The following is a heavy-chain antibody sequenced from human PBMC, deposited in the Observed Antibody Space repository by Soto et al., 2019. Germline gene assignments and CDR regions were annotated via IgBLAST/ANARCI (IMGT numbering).Heavy chain of an antibody. CDR2: IYYSGST. Sequence: SDSLSLRCTFCVSSITLGDYYGSWHSQPPGKGLEWIGHIYYSGSTYYNPSLKSRAGISVDSSKSQVSLKLTSVTAADTAVYFCARILMNYYRLDYWGQGALVTVSS. CDR1: VSSITLGDYY. V-gene: IGHV4-30-4*02. D-gene: IGHD3-10*01. J-gene: IGHJ4*02. CDR3: ARILMNYYRLDY.